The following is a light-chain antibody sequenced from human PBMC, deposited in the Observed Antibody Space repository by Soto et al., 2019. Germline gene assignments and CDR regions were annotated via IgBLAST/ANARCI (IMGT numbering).Light chain of an antibody. V-gene: IGKV1-16*02. J-gene: IGKJ4*01. CDR1: QDISNH. CDR2: AAS. CDR3: QQYNSHPIS. Sequence: EIQMTQSPSSLSASVGDRVTITCRASQDISNHLAWFQQKPGKAPKSLISAASRLQSGVPSKFSGSGSGADFTLTISRLQPEDFATYYCQQYNSHPISFGGGTKVEIK.